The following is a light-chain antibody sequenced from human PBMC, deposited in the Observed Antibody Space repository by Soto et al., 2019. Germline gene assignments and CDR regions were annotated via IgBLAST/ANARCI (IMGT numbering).Light chain of an antibody. CDR3: QQDGSSPYT. J-gene: IGKJ2*01. CDR1: QSFSSSF. CDR2: GAS. Sequence: EIVLTQSPGTLSLSPGERATLSCRASQSFSSSFLAWYQQKPGQAPRLLIYGASSRATGIPDRFSGSGSGTDFTLTISRLEPEDFAVYYCQQDGSSPYTFGQGTKLEIK. V-gene: IGKV3-20*01.